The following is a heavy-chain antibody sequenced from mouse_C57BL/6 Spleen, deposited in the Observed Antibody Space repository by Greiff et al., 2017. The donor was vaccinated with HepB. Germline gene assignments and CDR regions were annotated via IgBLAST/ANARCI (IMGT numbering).Heavy chain of an antibody. CDR3: ARDGYYGGFAY. D-gene: IGHD2-3*01. Sequence: EVQLQQSGPELVKPGASVKIPCKASGYTFTDYNMDWVKQSHGKSLEWIGDINHNNGGTIYNQKFKGKATLTVDKSSSTAYMELRSLTSEDTAVYYCARDGYYGGFAYWGQGTLVTVSA. V-gene: IGHV1-18*01. CDR2: INHNNGGT. CDR1: GYTFTDYN. J-gene: IGHJ3*01.